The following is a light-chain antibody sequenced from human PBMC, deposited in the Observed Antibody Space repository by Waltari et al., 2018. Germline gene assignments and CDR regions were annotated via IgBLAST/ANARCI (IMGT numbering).Light chain of an antibody. J-gene: IGKJ4*01. CDR3: QQYYTYPLT. CDR2: KAS. Sequence: DIQMTQSPPTLSASVGDRVTITCRASQSISNWLAWYQQKPGKAPKLLIYKASTLEGGVPSRFSGIGSGTDFTLTISSLQPDDSAAYYCQQYYTYPLTFGGGTKVEIK. V-gene: IGKV1-5*03. CDR1: QSISNW.